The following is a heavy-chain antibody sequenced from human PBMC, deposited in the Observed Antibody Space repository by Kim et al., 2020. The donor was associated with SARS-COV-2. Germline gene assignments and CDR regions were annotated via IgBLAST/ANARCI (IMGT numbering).Heavy chain of an antibody. D-gene: IGHD3-22*01. Sequence: SGDTNYAQKLQGRVTMTTDTSTSTAYMELRSLRSGDTAVYYCATESSGSFWGQGTLVTVSS. V-gene: IGHV1-18*01. CDR2: SGDT. CDR3: ATESSGSF. J-gene: IGHJ4*02.